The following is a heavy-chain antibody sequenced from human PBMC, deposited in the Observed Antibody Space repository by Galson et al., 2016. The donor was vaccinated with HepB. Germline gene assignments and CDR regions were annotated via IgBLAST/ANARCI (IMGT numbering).Heavy chain of an antibody. J-gene: IGHJ6*02. CDR2: IYYNSDRI. V-gene: IGHV3-9*01. Sequence: SLRLSCAASGFTFDDSAMHWVRQTPGKGLEWVSGIYYNSDRIGYADSVRGRFTVSRDNARNSLYLQMNSLEPEDSALYYCVRDIAPVGAGVWGQGTTVTVSS. CDR3: VRDIAPVGAGV. CDR1: GFTFDDSA. D-gene: IGHD1-26*01.